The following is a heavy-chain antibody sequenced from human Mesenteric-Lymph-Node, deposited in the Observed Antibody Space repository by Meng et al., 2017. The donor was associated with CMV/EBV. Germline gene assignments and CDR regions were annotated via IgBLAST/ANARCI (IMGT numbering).Heavy chain of an antibody. J-gene: IGHJ6*02. Sequence: GSLRLSCTVSGGSMSHYYWTWLRQSPGKGLEWIGYIYDTGSTNYNPALESRVSISVDTSKSQFSLRLSSVSAADTAVYYCARDSSHLRFLGEYGLDAWGQGTTVTVSS. CDR3: ARDSSHLRFLGEYGLDA. CDR1: GGSMSHYY. V-gene: IGHV4-59*01. D-gene: IGHD3-3*01. CDR2: IYDTGST.